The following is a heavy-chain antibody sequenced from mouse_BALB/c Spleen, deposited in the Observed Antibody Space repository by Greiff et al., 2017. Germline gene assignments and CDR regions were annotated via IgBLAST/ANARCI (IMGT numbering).Heavy chain of an antibody. J-gene: IGHJ2*01. V-gene: IGHV1-69*02. Sequence: QVQLKQPGAELVKPGASVKLSCKASGYTFTSYWMHWVKQRPGQGLEWIGEIDPSDSYTNYNQKFKGKATLTVDKSSSTAYMQLSSLTSEDSAVYYCARSLDYWGQGTTLTVSS. CDR1: GYTFTSYW. CDR3: ARSLDY. CDR2: IDPSDSYT.